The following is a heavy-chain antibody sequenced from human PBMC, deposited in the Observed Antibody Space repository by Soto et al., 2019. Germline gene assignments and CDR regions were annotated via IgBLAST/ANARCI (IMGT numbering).Heavy chain of an antibody. CDR3: PLVPRMSYGAGTYVYFDS. D-gene: IGHD3-10*01. CDR1: GGSFTGYY. V-gene: IGHV4-34*01. CDR2: ISHCGST. Sequence: SETLSLTCAVHGGSFTGYYWSWIRQPPGKGLEWMGEISHCGSTNYNPSLKSRVTISLDTSTNQYSLNLTSVTAADTDFSYCPLVPRMSYGAGTYVYFDSRGQGTRGTVSS. J-gene: IGHJ4*02.